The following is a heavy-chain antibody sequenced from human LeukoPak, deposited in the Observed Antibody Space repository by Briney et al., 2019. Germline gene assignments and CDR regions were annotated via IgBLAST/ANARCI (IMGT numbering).Heavy chain of an antibody. V-gene: IGHV1-2*02. Sequence: GASVKVSCKASGYTFTGYYMHWVRQAPGQGLEWMGWINPNSGGTNYAQKFRGRVTMTRDTSISTAYMELSRLRSDDTAVYYCASLYSSSSDWYFDYWGQGTLVTVSS. CDR3: ASLYSSSSDWYFDY. J-gene: IGHJ4*02. D-gene: IGHD6-6*01. CDR1: GYTFTGYY. CDR2: INPNSGGT.